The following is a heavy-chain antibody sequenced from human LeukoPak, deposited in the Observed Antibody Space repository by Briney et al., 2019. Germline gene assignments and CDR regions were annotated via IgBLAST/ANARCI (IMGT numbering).Heavy chain of an antibody. CDR3: ARDTHYYGMDV. CDR2: IYYSGST. Sequence: SETLSLTCTVSGGSVSSGSYYWSWIRQPPGKGLEWIGYIYYSGSTNYNPSLKSRVTISVDTSKNQFSLKLSSVTAADTAVYYCARDTHYYGMDVWGKGTTVTVSS. J-gene: IGHJ6*04. CDR1: GGSVSSGSYY. V-gene: IGHV4-61*01.